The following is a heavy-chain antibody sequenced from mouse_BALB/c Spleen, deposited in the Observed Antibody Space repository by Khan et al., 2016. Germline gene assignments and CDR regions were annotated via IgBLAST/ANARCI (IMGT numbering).Heavy chain of an antibody. CDR1: GYTFTDYN. CDR3: AREGNWAFDY. D-gene: IGHD4-1*01. CDR2: IYPDNGGT. J-gene: IGHJ2*01. Sequence: VQLQQSGPELVKPGASVKISCKASGYTFTDYNMHWVKQSHGKSLERIGDIYPDNGGTGYNQKFKSKATLSEENFSTTAYIDLRSLTSEVSAVYYCAREGNWAFDYGGQGTTLTVSS. V-gene: IGHV1S29*02.